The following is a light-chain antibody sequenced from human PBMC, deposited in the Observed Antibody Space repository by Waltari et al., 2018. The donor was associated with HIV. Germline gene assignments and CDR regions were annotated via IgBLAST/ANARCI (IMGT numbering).Light chain of an antibody. CDR3: QTCDSNTAV. CDR2: QPT. J-gene: IGLJ1*01. CDR1: RLGQKY. Sequence: SYDLTQPLSVSVSPGQTASISGSGHRLGQKYTCWYHQKPGHPPLVYIYQPTKRPSGIPLRFSGSNSGGTATLTITGTQAVDEADYYSQTCDSNTAVFGTGTKVTV. V-gene: IGLV3-1*01.